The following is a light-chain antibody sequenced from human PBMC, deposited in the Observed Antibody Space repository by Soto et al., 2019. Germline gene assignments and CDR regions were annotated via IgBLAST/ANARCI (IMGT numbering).Light chain of an antibody. J-gene: IGKJ1*01. CDR1: QSVSSTY. CDR2: GAS. Sequence: EIVMTQSPLTLSLSPGERATLSRRASQSVSSTYLAWYQQKPGQPPRLLIYGASSRATGIPDRFSGSGSGTDFILTISGLEPEDFAVYYCQQYGRTPTWTFGQGTKVDIK. V-gene: IGKV3-20*01. CDR3: QQYGRTPTWT.